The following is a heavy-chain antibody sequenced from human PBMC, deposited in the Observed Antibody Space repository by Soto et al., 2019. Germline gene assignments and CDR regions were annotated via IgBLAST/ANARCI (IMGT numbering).Heavy chain of an antibody. CDR3: ARPQGIYGYFDY. D-gene: IGHD6-13*01. CDR2: IYYSGST. Sequence: QLQLQESGPGLVKPSETLSLTCTVSGGSISSSSYYWGWIRQPPGKGLEWIGSIYYSGSTYYNPSLKSRVTISVDTSKNQFSLKLSSVTAADTAVYYCARPQGIYGYFDYWGQGTLVTVSS. CDR1: GGSISSSSYY. J-gene: IGHJ4*02. V-gene: IGHV4-39*01.